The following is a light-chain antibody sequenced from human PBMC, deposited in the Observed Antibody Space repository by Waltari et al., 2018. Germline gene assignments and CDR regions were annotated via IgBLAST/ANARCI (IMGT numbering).Light chain of an antibody. Sequence: DIQMTQSPSTLSASIGDTVTITCRPSRTISDWLAWYQQKPGKAPKLLIYQASTLHSGVPSRFSGSGFGTEFTLTITNVQPDDVATYYCQHFDTECCFGPGTKVDLK. CDR1: RTISDW. CDR2: QAS. V-gene: IGKV1-5*03. J-gene: IGKJ3*01. CDR3: QHFDTECC.